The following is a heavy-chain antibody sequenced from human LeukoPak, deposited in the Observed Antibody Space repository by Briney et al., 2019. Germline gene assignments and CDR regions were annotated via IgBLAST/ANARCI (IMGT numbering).Heavy chain of an antibody. CDR2: IWYDGSNK. D-gene: IGHD1-14*01. J-gene: IGHJ4*02. CDR3: ARENLFTGGFDY. V-gene: IGHV3-33*01. Sequence: GGSLSLSCAASGFTFSSYGMHWVRQAPGKGLEWVAVIWYDGSNKYYADSVKGRFTISRDNSKNTLYLQMNSLRAEDTAVYYCARENLFTGGFDYWGQGTLVTVSS. CDR1: GFTFSSYG.